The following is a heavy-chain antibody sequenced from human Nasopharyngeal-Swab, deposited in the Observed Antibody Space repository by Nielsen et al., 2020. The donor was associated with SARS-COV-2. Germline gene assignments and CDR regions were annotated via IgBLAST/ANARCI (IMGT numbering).Heavy chain of an antibody. J-gene: IGHJ5*02. CDR3: ARDGGGWFDP. Sequence: LTGAASGFTFSSYAMHWVRQAPGKGLEWVAVISYDGSNKYYADSVKGRFTISRDNSKNTLYLQMNSLRAEDTAVYYCARDGGGWFDPWGQGTLVTVSS. CDR1: GFTFSSYA. V-gene: IGHV3-30-3*01. CDR2: ISYDGSNK. D-gene: IGHD2-15*01.